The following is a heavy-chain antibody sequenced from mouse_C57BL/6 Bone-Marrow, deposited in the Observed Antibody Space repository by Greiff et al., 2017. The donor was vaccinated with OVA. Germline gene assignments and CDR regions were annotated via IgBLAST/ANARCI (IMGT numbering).Heavy chain of an antibody. CDR1: GFTFTDYY. Sequence: EVMLVESGGGLVQPGGSLSLSCAASGFTFTDYYMSWVRQPPGKALEWLGFIRNKANGYTTEYSASVKGLFTISRDNSQSILYLQMNALRAEDSASYSCARFLHSSGYSWFAYWGQGTLVTVSA. J-gene: IGHJ3*01. D-gene: IGHD3-2*02. V-gene: IGHV7-3*01. CDR3: ARFLHSSGYSWFAY. CDR2: IRNKANGYTT.